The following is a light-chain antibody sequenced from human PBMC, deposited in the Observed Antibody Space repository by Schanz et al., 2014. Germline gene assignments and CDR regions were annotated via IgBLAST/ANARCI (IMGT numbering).Light chain of an antibody. Sequence: QSVLTQPPSASGTPGQRVTISCSGSTSNIGSNTVNWYQHLPGTAPKLLIYSNNQRPSGVPDRFSASKSGTSASLAISGLQSEDEADYYCAAWDDSLNGQLFGGGTKLTVL. J-gene: IGLJ3*02. CDR2: SNN. CDR3: AAWDDSLNGQL. CDR1: TSNIGSNT. V-gene: IGLV1-44*01.